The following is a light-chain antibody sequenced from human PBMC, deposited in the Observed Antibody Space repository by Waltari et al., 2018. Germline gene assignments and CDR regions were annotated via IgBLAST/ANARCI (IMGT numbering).Light chain of an antibody. CDR1: ISNIGYQG. Sequence: QSALTQPPSVSEALRQRVTMSCSGSISNIGYQGVNWYQLLPGKPPKLLIYYDNVLSSGVSDRFSASKSGTSASLAISGLQSDDEAEYYCAAWDDSLNGWVFGGGTKLTVL. CDR2: YDN. CDR3: AAWDDSLNGWV. V-gene: IGLV1-36*01. J-gene: IGLJ3*02.